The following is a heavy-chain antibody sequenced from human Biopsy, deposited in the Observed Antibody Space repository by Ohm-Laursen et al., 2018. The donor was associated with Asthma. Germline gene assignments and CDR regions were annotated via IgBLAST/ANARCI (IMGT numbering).Heavy chain of an antibody. J-gene: IGHJ4*02. D-gene: IGHD1-26*01. CDR3: AKELFPGWELRRGPDS. CDR1: GFTFGGYA. Sequence: SLRLSCAASGFTFGGYAMSWARQAPGKGLEWVAVISFDGSNEDYADSVKGRFTISRDNSKNTLFLEMNSLRPEDTAVYYCAKELFPGWELRRGPDSWGQGTLVTVSS. V-gene: IGHV3-30*18. CDR2: ISFDGSNE.